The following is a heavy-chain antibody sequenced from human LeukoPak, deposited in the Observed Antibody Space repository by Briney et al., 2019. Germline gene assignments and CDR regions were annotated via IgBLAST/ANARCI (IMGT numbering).Heavy chain of an antibody. Sequence: GGSLRLSCAASGFTFSSYAMSWVRQAPGKGLEWVSAISGSGGSTYYADSEKGRFTISRDNSKNTLYLQMNSLRAEDTAVYYCAKGGAPLTIRFLEWFPFDYWGQGTLVTVSS. J-gene: IGHJ4*02. CDR3: AKGGAPLTIRFLEWFPFDY. CDR2: ISGSGGST. V-gene: IGHV3-23*01. CDR1: GFTFSSYA. D-gene: IGHD3-3*01.